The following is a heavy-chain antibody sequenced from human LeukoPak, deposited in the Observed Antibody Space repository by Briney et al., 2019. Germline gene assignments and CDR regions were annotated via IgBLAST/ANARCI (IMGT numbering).Heavy chain of an antibody. Sequence: QPGGSLRLSWAASGFTFSSYWINWARKAPGKGLEWVASINHNGNVNYYVDSVKGRFTISRDNAKNSLYLQMSNLRAEDTAVYFCARGGGLDVWGQGATVTVSS. CDR1: GFTFSSYW. V-gene: IGHV3-7*03. CDR2: INHNGNVN. J-gene: IGHJ6*02. CDR3: ARGGGLDV. D-gene: IGHD3-16*01.